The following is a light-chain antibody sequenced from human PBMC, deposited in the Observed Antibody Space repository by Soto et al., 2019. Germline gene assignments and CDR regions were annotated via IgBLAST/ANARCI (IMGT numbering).Light chain of an antibody. CDR1: QDISKN. CDR2: DAS. V-gene: IGKV1-33*01. Sequence: IQMTQSPSSLSASVGDRVTITCQASQDISKNLNWYQQKPGKAPKLLIYDASRLQTGVPSRFSGSGSLKHLTYTISSLQPEDIATDYRQQYDNLLPITCCQGIRLEIK. CDR3: QQYDNLLPIT. J-gene: IGKJ5*01.